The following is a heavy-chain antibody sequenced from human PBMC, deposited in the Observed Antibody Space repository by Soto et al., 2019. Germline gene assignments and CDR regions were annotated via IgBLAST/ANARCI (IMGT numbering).Heavy chain of an antibody. Sequence: SGPTLVNPTQTLTLTCTFSGFSLSTSGTCVSWIRQPPGKALEWLARIDWDNDEYYSTSLKTRLTISKDTSKNLVVLTMTNMDPTDTATYYCARTLGSSTLDYWGQGTLVTVSS. CDR3: ARTLGSSTLDY. J-gene: IGHJ4*02. CDR2: IDWDNDE. V-gene: IGHV2-70*11. CDR1: GFSLSTSGTC. D-gene: IGHD6-13*01.